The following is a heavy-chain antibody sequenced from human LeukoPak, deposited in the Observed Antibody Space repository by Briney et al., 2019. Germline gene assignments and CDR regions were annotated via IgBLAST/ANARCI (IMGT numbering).Heavy chain of an antibody. D-gene: IGHD4-17*01. CDR3: ARRPTGTDAFDI. V-gene: IGHV4-59*01. Sequence: SETLSLTCTVSGGSISSYYWSWLRQPPGKGLEWIGYIYYSGSTNYNPSLKSRVTISVDTSKNQFSLKLSSVTAADTAVYYCARRPTGTDAFDIWGQGTMVTVSS. CDR1: GGSISSYY. J-gene: IGHJ3*02. CDR2: IYYSGST.